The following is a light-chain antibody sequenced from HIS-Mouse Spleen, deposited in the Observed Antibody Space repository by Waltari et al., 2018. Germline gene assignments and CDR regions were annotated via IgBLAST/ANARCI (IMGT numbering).Light chain of an antibody. V-gene: IGLV3-1*01. CDR2: QDS. J-gene: IGLJ2*01. CDR3: QAWDSSYSV. Sequence: SYELTQPPSVSVSPGQTASITCSGAKLGDKYACWYQQKPGQSPVLVIYQDSKRPSGSPERFSGSNSGNTATLTISGTQAMDEADYYCQAWDSSYSVFGGGTKLTVL. CDR1: KLGDKY.